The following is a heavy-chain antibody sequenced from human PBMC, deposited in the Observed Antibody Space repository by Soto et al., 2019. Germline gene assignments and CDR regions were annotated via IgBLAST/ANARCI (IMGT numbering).Heavy chain of an antibody. V-gene: IGHV1-18*04. CDR3: ARAVFSSSWYPNFDY. J-gene: IGHJ4*02. CDR1: GYTFTSYG. CDR2: ISAYNGNT. Sequence: ASVKVSCKASGYTFTSYGISWVRQAPGQGLEWMGWISAYNGNTNYAQKLQGRVTMTTXTXXSXXXMXLXXLRXDXTAVYYCARAVFSSSWYPNFDYWGQGTLVTSPQ. D-gene: IGHD6-13*01.